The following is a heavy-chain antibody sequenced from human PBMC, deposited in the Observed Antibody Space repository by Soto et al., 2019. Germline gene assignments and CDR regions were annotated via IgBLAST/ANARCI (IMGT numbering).Heavy chain of an antibody. J-gene: IGHJ1*01. CDR2: INPNSGGT. Sequence: XSVKVSCKASVYTFTYYYMHWVRQAPGQGLEWMGWINPNSGGTNYAQKFQGRVTMTRDTSISTAYMELSRLRSDDTAVYYCARDFYGSGSYLNWGQGTLVTVSS. V-gene: IGHV1-2*02. CDR3: ARDFYGSGSYLN. CDR1: VYTFTYYY. D-gene: IGHD3-10*01.